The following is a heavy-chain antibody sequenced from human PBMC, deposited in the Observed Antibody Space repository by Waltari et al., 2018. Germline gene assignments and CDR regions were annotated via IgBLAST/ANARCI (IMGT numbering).Heavy chain of an antibody. Sequence: QLQLQESVPGLLKPSEPLSLTFTVSGGSISSSRDYWRWFRQPPGKGLEWIGSIYYSGSTYYNPSLKSRVTMSVDTSKNQFSLRLTSVTAADTAVYYCARLDNYDSGSYGFDWWGQGTLVTVSS. J-gene: IGHJ4*02. CDR2: IYYSGST. D-gene: IGHD3-10*01. V-gene: IGHV4-39*01. CDR3: ARLDNYDSGSYGFDW. CDR1: GGSISSSRDY.